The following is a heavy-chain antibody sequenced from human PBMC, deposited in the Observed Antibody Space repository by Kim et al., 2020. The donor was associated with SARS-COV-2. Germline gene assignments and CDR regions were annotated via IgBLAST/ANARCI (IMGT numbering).Heavy chain of an antibody. Sequence: GGSLRLSCAASGFTFSSYAMSWVRQAPGKGLEWVSAISGSGGSTYYADSVKGRFTISRVNSKNTLYLQMNSLRAEDTAVYYCAKHYSYYYYGMDVWGQGTTVTVSS. V-gene: IGHV3-23*01. D-gene: IGHD3-10*01. CDR2: ISGSGGST. CDR1: GFTFSSYA. CDR3: AKHYSYYYYGMDV. J-gene: IGHJ6*02.